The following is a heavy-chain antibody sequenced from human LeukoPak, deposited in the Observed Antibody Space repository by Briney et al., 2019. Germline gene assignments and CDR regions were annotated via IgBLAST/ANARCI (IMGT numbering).Heavy chain of an antibody. J-gene: IGHJ4*02. D-gene: IGHD4-23*01. CDR1: GYTFTNYY. Sequence: ASVKVSCKASGYTFTNYYIHWVRQAPGQGLEWMGIINPSGGGTTYAQKFQGRVTLTRDTSTTTVYMELNRLRSEDTAVYYCARGKGFGGNSGFGYWGQGTLVTVSS. V-gene: IGHV1-46*01. CDR2: INPSGGGT. CDR3: ARGKGFGGNSGFGY.